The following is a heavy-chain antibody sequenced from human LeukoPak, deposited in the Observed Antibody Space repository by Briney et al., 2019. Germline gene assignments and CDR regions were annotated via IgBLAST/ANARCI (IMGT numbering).Heavy chain of an antibody. J-gene: IGHJ4*02. Sequence: GGSLRLSCAASGFTFSSYWMHWVRQAPGKGLVWVSRINSDGSSTSYADSVKGRFTISRDNAKNTLYLQMNSLRAEDTAVYYCARDKRHGYNPPLPFDYWGQGTLVTVSS. CDR3: ARDKRHGYNPPLPFDY. CDR2: INSDGSST. D-gene: IGHD5-24*01. CDR1: GFTFSSYW. V-gene: IGHV3-74*01.